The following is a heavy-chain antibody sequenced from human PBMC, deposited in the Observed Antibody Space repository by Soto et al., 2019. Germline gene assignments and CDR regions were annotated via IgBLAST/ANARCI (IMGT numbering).Heavy chain of an antibody. CDR2: IWYDGSNK. J-gene: IGHJ6*03. Sequence: QVQLVESGGGVVQLGRSLRLSCAASGFTFSSYGMHWVRQAPGKGLEWVAVIWYDGSNKYYADSVKGRFTISRDNSKNTLYLQMNSLRAEDTAVYYCARGAYGDYYYYMDVWGKGTTVTVSS. CDR1: GFTFSSYG. CDR3: ARGAYGDYYYYMDV. V-gene: IGHV3-33*01. D-gene: IGHD4-17*01.